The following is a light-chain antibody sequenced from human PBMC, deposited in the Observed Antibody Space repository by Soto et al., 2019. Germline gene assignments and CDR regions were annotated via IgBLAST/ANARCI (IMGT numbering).Light chain of an antibody. CDR1: QGISSW. CDR3: HQYNSWPRGT. Sequence: DIQMTQSPSSVSASVGDRVTITCRASQGISSWLAWYQQKPGKAPKLLIYAASTLQSGVPSRFSGSGSGTEFTLTISSLQSEDSAVYYCHQYNSWPRGTFGPGTKVDI. J-gene: IGKJ3*01. V-gene: IGKV1-12*01. CDR2: AAS.